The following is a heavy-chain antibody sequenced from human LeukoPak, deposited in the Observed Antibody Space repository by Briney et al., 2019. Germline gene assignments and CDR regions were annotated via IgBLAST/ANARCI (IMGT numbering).Heavy chain of an antibody. Sequence: ASVKVSCKASGYSFSNYHVYWVRQAPGQGLEWVGIMAPRDDGAAYAQKFQGRVTMTRDTSTSTLYMDLSSLRPEDTAVYYCAREVRTGIGATDYWGQGTLVTVSS. D-gene: IGHD1-14*01. CDR3: AREVRTGIGATDY. CDR2: MAPRDDGA. V-gene: IGHV1-46*01. CDR1: GYSFSNYH. J-gene: IGHJ4*02.